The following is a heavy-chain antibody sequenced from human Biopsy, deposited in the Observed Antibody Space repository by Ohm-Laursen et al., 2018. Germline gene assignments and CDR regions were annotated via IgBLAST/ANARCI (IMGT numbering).Heavy chain of an antibody. CDR2: INCNTGAT. J-gene: IGHJ4*02. Sequence: ASVKVSCKASSYTFTDYNMHWLRQAPGQGLEWMGYINCNTGATNYAQKFQGKVTMTRDTSISTAYLALSSIRSDDAAIYYCARDPLNGHKHFDYWGQGSLVTVSS. V-gene: IGHV1-2*02. CDR3: ARDPLNGHKHFDY. CDR1: SYTFTDYN. D-gene: IGHD2-8*01.